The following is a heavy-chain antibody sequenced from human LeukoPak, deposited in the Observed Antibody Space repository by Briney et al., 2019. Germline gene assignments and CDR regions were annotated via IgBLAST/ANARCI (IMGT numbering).Heavy chain of an antibody. CDR2: IYYSGTT. CDR1: GASVSSGYYY. Sequence: SETLSLTCTVSGASVSSGYYYWSWIRQPPGKGLEWIGYIYYSGTTSYNPSLKSRVTISIDTSKNQFSLKLSSVTAADTAVYFCASGSTLIGYAMDVWGQGTTATVSS. J-gene: IGHJ6*02. D-gene: IGHD6-25*01. CDR3: ASGSTLIGYAMDV. V-gene: IGHV4-30-4*01.